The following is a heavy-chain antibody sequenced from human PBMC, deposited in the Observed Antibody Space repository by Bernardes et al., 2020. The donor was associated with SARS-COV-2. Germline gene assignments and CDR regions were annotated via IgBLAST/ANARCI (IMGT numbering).Heavy chain of an antibody. CDR2: VSSSSGYI. V-gene: IGHV3-21*01. CDR1: GFTFNIYT. CDR3: ARERGVLTGYSRPPAYFFDY. J-gene: IGHJ4*02. D-gene: IGHD3-9*01. Sequence: GGSLRLSCAASGFTFNIYTMNWVRQAPGKGLEWVASVSSSSGYIFYADSIKGRFTISRDNAENSLYLQMNSLRAEDTAVYYCARERGVLTGYSRPPAYFFDYWGQGTLVTVSS.